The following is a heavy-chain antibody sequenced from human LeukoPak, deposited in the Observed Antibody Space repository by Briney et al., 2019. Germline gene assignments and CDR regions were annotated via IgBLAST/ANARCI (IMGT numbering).Heavy chain of an antibody. CDR1: GFTFSSYE. Sequence: PGGSLRLSCAASGFTFSSYEMSWVRQAPGRGLEWVSYISSSGHTIYYADSVKGRFTISRDNAKKSLYLQMNSLRAEDTAVYYCARDIFYSNGYYGMDVWGQGTTVTVSS. CDR3: ARDIFYSNGYYGMDV. J-gene: IGHJ6*02. CDR2: ISSSGHTI. V-gene: IGHV3-48*03. D-gene: IGHD4-11*01.